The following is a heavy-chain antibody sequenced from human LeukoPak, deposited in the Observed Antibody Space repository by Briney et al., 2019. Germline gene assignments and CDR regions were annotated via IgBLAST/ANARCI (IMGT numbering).Heavy chain of an antibody. CDR1: GGSISSDY. V-gene: IGHV4-59*08. CDR3: ATRGY. Sequence: SETLSLTCTVSGGSISSDYWQWIQQPPGKGLEWVGYIYNSGSNKYNPSLKSRVTISIDTSKNQFSLKLTSVTAADTAVYYCATRGYWGQGTLVTVCS. D-gene: IGHD3-10*01. CDR2: IYNSGSN. J-gene: IGHJ4*02.